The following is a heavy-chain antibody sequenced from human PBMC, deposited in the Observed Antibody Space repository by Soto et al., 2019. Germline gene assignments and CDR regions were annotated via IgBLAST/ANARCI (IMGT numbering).Heavy chain of an antibody. Sequence: EVQLVESGGGLVEPGGSLRLSCAASGFTFSSYWMHWVRQAPGKGLVWVSRINSDGSSTSYADSVKGRSTISRDNAKNRRYLQMNRLRAEDTAVYYCAVAVAGPTAIGYWGQGTLVTVSS. CDR2: INSDGSST. J-gene: IGHJ4*02. V-gene: IGHV3-74*01. CDR3: AVAVAGPTAIGY. D-gene: IGHD6-19*01. CDR1: GFTFSSYW.